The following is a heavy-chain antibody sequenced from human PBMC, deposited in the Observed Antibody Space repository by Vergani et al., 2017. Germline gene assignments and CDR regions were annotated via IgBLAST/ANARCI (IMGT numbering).Heavy chain of an antibody. J-gene: IGHJ4*02. CDR3: AKDLQVDYYGVIDY. D-gene: IGHD3-10*01. V-gene: IGHV3-30*18. CDR2: ISYDGSNK. CDR1: GFTFSRYG. Sequence: VQLVESGGGLVKPGRSLRLSCAASGFTFSRYGMHWVRQAPGKGLEWVAVISYDGSNKYYADSVKVRFTISRDNSKNTLYLQMTSLRSEDTAVYYCAKDLQVDYYGVIDYWGQGTLVTVSS.